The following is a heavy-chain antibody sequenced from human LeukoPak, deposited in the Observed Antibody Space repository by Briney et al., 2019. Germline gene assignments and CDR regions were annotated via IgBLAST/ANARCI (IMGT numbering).Heavy chain of an antibody. CDR2: ISSYNGNT. D-gene: IGHD3-9*01. J-gene: IGHJ3*02. CDR1: GGTFSSYA. CDR3: AKDPRNILTGDFDDFDI. V-gene: IGHV1-18*01. Sequence: GASVKVSCKASGGTFSSYAISWVRQAPGQGLEWMGWISSYNGNTNYAQKLQGRVTMTTDTSTSTAYMELRSLRSDDTAVYFCAKDPRNILTGDFDDFDIWGQGTMVIVSS.